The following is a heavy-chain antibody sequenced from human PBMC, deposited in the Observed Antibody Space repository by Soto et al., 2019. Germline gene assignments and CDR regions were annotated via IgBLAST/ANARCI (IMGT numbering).Heavy chain of an antibody. CDR2: ISGSGGST. D-gene: IGHD4-17*01. Sequence: GGSLRLSCAASGFTFSSYAMSWVRQAPGKGLEWVSAISGSGGSTYYADSVKGRFTISRDNSKNTLYLQMNSLRAEDTAVYYCAKDQSMTTVTPRTDDAFDIWGQGTMVTVSS. J-gene: IGHJ3*02. CDR3: AKDQSMTTVTPRTDDAFDI. V-gene: IGHV3-23*01. CDR1: GFTFSSYA.